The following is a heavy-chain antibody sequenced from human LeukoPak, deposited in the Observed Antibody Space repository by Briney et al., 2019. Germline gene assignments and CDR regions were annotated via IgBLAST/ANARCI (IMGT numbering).Heavy chain of an antibody. D-gene: IGHD5-18*01. CDR2: VYYSGIS. V-gene: IGHV4-59*01. CDR1: GASISTYY. J-gene: IGHJ4*02. Sequence: SETLSLTCTVSGASISTYYWSWIRQSPGKGLEWIGYVYYSGISNYNPSLKSRVTISVDMSRNQFSLNLSSTTAADTAVYYCTKGRDAAMDWGQGTLVTVSS. CDR3: TKGRDAAMD.